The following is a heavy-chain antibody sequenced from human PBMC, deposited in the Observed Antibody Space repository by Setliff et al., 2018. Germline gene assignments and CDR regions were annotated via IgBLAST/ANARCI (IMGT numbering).Heavy chain of an antibody. V-gene: IGHV4-38-2*01. J-gene: IGHJ3*02. CDR2: IYHKGRT. CDR1: GISISNGHY. D-gene: IGHD3-3*01. CDR3: ASPRRDDLDSPFDAFDI. Sequence: PSETLSLTCGVSGISISNGHYWGWIRQPPGKGLEWIATIYHKGRTYYNPSLDSRVTISLDTSKNHFSLRLSSVTAADTAVYYCASPRRDDLDSPFDAFDIWGQGTKVTVSS.